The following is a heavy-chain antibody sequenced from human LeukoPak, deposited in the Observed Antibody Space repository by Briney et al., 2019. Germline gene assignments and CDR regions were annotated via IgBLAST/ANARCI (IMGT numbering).Heavy chain of an antibody. V-gene: IGHV3-23*01. J-gene: IGHJ4*02. CDR3: ARERAGLDDD. CDR2: ISDSGGNT. D-gene: IGHD6-25*01. Sequence: GGSLRLSCAASGFTFSNYAMSWVRQAPGKGLEGVSTISDSGGNTYYADSVKGRSTIFRDNPNNSLYLQMDSLRAEDTAVYYCARERAGLDDDWGQGTLVTVSS. CDR1: GFTFSNYA.